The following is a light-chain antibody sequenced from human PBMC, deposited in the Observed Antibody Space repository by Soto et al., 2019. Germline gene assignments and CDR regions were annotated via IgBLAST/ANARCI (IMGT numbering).Light chain of an antibody. CDR2: WAS. V-gene: IGKV4-1*01. CDR3: QQNYSFPIT. J-gene: IGKJ3*01. Sequence: DIVMTQSPDSLAVSLGERASIDGKCSQNLLSNSNTRDHLVWYQQKAGQPPKMIIYWASIRESGVPDRFIGGGSGTDFTLTISSLQAEDVAVYYCQQNYSFPITFGPGTKVDI. CDR1: QNLLSNSNTRDH.